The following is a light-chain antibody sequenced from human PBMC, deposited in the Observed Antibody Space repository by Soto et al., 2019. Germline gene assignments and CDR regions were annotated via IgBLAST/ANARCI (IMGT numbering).Light chain of an antibody. CDR1: QSISSNY. V-gene: IGKV3-20*01. CDR2: GAY. J-gene: IGKJ2*01. Sequence: EIVLTQSPGTLSLSPGERATLSCRASQSISSNYLARYQQKPGQAPRLLIYGAYSRATGIPDRFSGSGSETAVTLTISRLEPEDFAAYYGQQYRGSPPYTFGQGTKLEIK. CDR3: QQYRGSPPYT.